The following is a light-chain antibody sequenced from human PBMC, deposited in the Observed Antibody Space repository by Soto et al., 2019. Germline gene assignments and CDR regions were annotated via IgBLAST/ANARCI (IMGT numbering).Light chain of an antibody. J-gene: IGKJ1*01. CDR3: QQYGSSGT. CDR2: GAS. V-gene: IGKV3-20*01. Sequence: EIVLTQSPGTLSLSPGERATLSCRASQSISISYLAWYQQQPGQAPRLLIYGASNRATGIPDRFSGSGSGTDFTLTISRLEPEDFAVYYCQQYGSSGTFGQGTKVDIK. CDR1: QSISISY.